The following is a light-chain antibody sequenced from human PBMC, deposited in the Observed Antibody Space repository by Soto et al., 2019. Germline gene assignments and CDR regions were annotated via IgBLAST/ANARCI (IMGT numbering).Light chain of an antibody. CDR2: AVT. CDR1: SSDVGGYNY. V-gene: IGLV2-11*01. J-gene: IGLJ2*01. Sequence: QSALTQPRSVSGSPGQSVTISCSGTSSDVGGYNYVSWYQQHPGKAPKLIIYAVTERPSGVPDRFSDSKSGNTASLTISGLQTEDEAEYYCCSYAASDSVVFGAGTKLTVL. CDR3: CSYAASDSVV.